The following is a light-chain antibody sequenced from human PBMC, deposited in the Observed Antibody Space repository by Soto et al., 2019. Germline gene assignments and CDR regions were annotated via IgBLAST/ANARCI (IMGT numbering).Light chain of an antibody. J-gene: IGKJ1*01. CDR2: GAS. V-gene: IGKV3-15*01. Sequence: EIVITQSPYTLSVSPGDRATLSCRASQSVRSSIAWYQHKPGQAPRLLIYGASTRATGIPARISGSGSGTEFTLTISSLQSEDFATYYCQQYYSYPPTFGQGTKVDIK. CDR3: QQYYSYPPT. CDR1: QSVRSS.